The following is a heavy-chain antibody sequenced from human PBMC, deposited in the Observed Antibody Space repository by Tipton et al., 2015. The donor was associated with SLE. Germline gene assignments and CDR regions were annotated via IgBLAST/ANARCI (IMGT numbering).Heavy chain of an antibody. V-gene: IGHV4-4*07. CDR1: GGSISAYY. CDR2: IYSSGNT. J-gene: IGHJ4*02. CDR3: AREDVGFCNGGSCPYYFDF. Sequence: GLVKPSETLSLTCTVSGGSISAYYWSWIRQPAGKGLEWIGRIYSSGNTNYNPSLKSRVTLSVDTSKNQFSLWLTSVTAADTAVYFCAREDVGFCNGGSCPYYFDFWGQGTLVTVSS. D-gene: IGHD2-15*01.